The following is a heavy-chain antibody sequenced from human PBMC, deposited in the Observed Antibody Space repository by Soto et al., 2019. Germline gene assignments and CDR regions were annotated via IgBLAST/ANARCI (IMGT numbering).Heavy chain of an antibody. Sequence: QITLRESGPTLVKPTQTLTLTCTFSGFSLSTSGVGVGWIRQPPGKALEWLALIYWDDDKRYRPSLKSRLTITKDTSKNQVVLTMTNMDPVDTATYYCGHSPSIVGATTGSFFDYWGQGTLVTVSS. J-gene: IGHJ4*02. CDR1: GFSLSTSGVG. CDR3: GHSPSIVGATTGSFFDY. CDR2: IYWDDDK. D-gene: IGHD1-26*01. V-gene: IGHV2-5*02.